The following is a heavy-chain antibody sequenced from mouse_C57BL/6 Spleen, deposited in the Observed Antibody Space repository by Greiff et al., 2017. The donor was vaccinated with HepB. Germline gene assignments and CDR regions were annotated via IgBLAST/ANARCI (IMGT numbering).Heavy chain of an antibody. V-gene: IGHV1-54*01. J-gene: IGHJ3*01. CDR2: INPGSGGT. CDR1: GYAFTNYL. D-gene: IGHD1-1*01. Sequence: VKLQESGAELVRPGTSVKVSCKASGYAFTNYLIEWVKQRPGQGLEWIGVINPGSGGTNYNEKFKGKATLTADKSSSTAYMQLSSLTSEDSAVYFCARDYYGSPWGQVTLVTVSA. CDR3: ARDYYGSP.